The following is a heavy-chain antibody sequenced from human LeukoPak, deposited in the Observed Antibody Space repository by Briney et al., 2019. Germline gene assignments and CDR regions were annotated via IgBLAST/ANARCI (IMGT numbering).Heavy chain of an antibody. V-gene: IGHV4-39*01. Sequence: SETLSLTCTVSGGSISSSSYYWGWIRQPPGKGLEWIGSIYYSGSTYYNPSLKSRVTISVDTSKNQFALKLSSVTAADTAVYYCATRKTFGDRAFVYWGQGTLVTVSS. CDR2: IYYSGST. CDR3: ATRKTFGDRAFVY. D-gene: IGHD3-10*01. CDR1: GGSISSSSYY. J-gene: IGHJ4*02.